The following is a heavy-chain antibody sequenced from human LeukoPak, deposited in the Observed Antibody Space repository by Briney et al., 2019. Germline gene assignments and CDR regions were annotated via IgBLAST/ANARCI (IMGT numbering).Heavy chain of an antibody. CDR1: GFTFSSYS. CDR2: ITSSSSYM. CDR3: AKLAGTGGFDY. D-gene: IGHD6-19*01. Sequence: AGGSLRLSCAASGFTFSSYSMNWVRQAPGKGLEWVSSITSSSSYMSYADSVKGRLTISRDNAKNSLYLQMNSLRAEDTALYYCAKLAGTGGFDYWGQETLVTVSS. V-gene: IGHV3-21*04. J-gene: IGHJ4*02.